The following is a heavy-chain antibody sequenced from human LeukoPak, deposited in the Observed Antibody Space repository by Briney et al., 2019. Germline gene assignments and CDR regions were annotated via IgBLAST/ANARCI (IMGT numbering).Heavy chain of an antibody. J-gene: IGHJ6*03. CDR2: IYYRGST. D-gene: IGHD2-2*01. CDR1: GGSISSYY. V-gene: IGHV4-59*01. Sequence: PSETLSLTCTVSGGSISSYYWSWVRQPPGKGLEWIGYIYYRGSTNYNPSLKSRVTISVDTSKNQFSLKLSSVTAADTAVYYCARGRGQGVYCSSTSCYPTSYYYMDVWGKGTTVTVSS. CDR3: ARGRGQGVYCSSTSCYPTSYYYMDV.